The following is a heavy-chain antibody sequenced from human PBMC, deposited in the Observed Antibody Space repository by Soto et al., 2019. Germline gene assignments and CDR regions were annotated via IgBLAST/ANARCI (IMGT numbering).Heavy chain of an antibody. Sequence: QVQLQESGPGLVKPSGTLSLTCAVSGGSISNNKWWTWVRQPPGKGLEWIGEIYHSGTTNYNPSLKSRVTISVDMSKNHFSLKLTSVTAADTAVYYCACRVDDSGFFGSWGPGTLLTVSS. D-gene: IGHD6-19*01. CDR1: GGSISNNKW. CDR3: ACRVDDSGFFGS. CDR2: IYHSGTT. V-gene: IGHV4-4*02. J-gene: IGHJ4*02.